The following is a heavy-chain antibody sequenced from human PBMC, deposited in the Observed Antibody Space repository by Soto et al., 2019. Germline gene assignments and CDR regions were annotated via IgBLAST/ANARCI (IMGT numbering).Heavy chain of an antibody. CDR2: ISSSGSTI. D-gene: IGHD3-3*01. V-gene: IGHV3-11*01. CDR1: GFTFSDYY. CDR3: ARDKSRDFWSGYVPWWDYMDV. Sequence: GGSLRLSCAASGFTFSDYYMSWIRQAPGKGLEWVSYISSSGSTIYYADSVKGRFTISRDNAKNSLYLQMNSLRAEDTAVYYCARDKSRDFWSGYVPWWDYMDVWGKGTTVTVSS. J-gene: IGHJ6*03.